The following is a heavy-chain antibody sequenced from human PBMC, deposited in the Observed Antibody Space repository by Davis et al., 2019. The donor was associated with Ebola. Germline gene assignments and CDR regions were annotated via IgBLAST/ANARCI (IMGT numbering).Heavy chain of an antibody. CDR2: IKQDGSEK. CDR1: GFTFSSYS. CDR3: ARTAGAA. V-gene: IGHV3-7*03. J-gene: IGHJ6*02. Sequence: GESLKISCAASGFTFSSYSMNWVRQAPGKGLEWVANIKQDGSEKYYVDSVKGRFTISRDNAKNSLYLQMNSLRAEDTAVYYCARTAGAAWGQGTTVTVSS. D-gene: IGHD2-15*01.